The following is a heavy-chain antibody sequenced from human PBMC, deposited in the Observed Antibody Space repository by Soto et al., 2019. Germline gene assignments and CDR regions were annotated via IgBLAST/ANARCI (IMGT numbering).Heavy chain of an antibody. CDR3: AREDDGGDSLDV. V-gene: IGHV4-30-4*08. CDR2: IHHSGAF. D-gene: IGHD2-21*02. J-gene: IGHJ4*02. CDR1: GGSINSDSYH. Sequence: SETLSLTCTVSGGSINSDSYHWTWIRQSPGKGLEWIGYIHHSGAFLYNPSFKSRLTISVDTSKNQFSLHLSSVTDADTAVYFCAREDDGGDSLDVWGQGTLVTVSS.